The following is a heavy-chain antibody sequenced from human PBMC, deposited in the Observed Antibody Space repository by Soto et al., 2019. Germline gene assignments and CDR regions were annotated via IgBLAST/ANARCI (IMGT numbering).Heavy chain of an antibody. CDR2: ISGRGTT. CDR3: AKFGGQDYGDYYLDS. J-gene: IGHJ4*02. D-gene: IGHD2-21*02. Sequence: GGSLRLSCAASGFTFGTYAMSWVRQAPGKGLEWVSGISGRGTTFYADSVKGRFTISRDNSKNTVHLEMNNLRAEDMAFYYCAKFGGQDYGDYYLDSWGQGTLVTVSS. V-gene: IGHV3-23*01. CDR1: GFTFGTYA.